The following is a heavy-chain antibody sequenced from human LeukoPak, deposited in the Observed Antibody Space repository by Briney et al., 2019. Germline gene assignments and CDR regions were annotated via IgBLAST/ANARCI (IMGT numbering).Heavy chain of an antibody. Sequence: GGSLRLSCAASGFTFSSYGMHWVRQAPGKGLEGVAFIRYDASNEYYVESVKGRFTISRDNSKNTLFLQMNSLRAEDTAVYYCAKGEGNWVPDYWGQGNLVTVSS. V-gene: IGHV3-30*02. J-gene: IGHJ4*02. CDR1: GFTFSSYG. CDR2: IRYDASNE. CDR3: AKGEGNWVPDY. D-gene: IGHD3-16*01.